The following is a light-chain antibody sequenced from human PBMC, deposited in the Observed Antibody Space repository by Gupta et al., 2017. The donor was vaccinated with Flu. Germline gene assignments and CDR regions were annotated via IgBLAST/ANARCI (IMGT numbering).Light chain of an antibody. V-gene: IGKV3-15*01. Sequence: EIVMTQSPATLSVSPGERATLSCRASQSVSSNLAWYQQKPGQRPRLLIYDASTRATGIPARFSGSGSGTEFTLTISSLQSEDFAVYYCQQYNNWPPLTFGGGTTVEIK. J-gene: IGKJ4*01. CDR2: DAS. CDR3: QQYNNWPPLT. CDR1: QSVSSN.